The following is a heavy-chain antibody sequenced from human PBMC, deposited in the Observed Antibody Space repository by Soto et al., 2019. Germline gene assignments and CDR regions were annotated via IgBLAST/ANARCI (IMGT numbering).Heavy chain of an antibody. D-gene: IGHD3-10*01. CDR3: AHLHASMVRGVNPDY. Sequence: QITLKESGPTLVKPTQTLTLTCTFSGFSLSTSGVGVGWIRQPPGKALEWLALIYWNDDKRYSPSLKSRLTITKDTSKNQVILTMTNMDPVDTATYYCAHLHASMVRGVNPDYWGQGTLVTVSS. CDR2: IYWNDDK. J-gene: IGHJ4*02. CDR1: GFSLSTSGVG. V-gene: IGHV2-5*01.